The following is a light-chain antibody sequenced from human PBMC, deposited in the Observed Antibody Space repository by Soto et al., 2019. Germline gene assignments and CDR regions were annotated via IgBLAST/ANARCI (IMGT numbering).Light chain of an antibody. V-gene: IGKV3-20*01. J-gene: IGKJ3*01. CDR3: QQHDTSPFT. Sequence: EIVLTQSPGTLSLSPGERATLSCRASQSVYSNYLAWYQQKPGQTPRLLIYGASSRATGIPDRFSGSGSGTDFTLTISRLETEDFAVYYCQQHDTSPFTFGPGTKVDVK. CDR2: GAS. CDR1: QSVYSNY.